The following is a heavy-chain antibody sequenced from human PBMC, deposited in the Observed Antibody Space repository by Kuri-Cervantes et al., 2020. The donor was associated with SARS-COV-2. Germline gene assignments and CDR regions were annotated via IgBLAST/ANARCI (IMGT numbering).Heavy chain of an antibody. CDR2: IVVGSGNT. V-gene: IGHV1-58*01. D-gene: IGHD1-26*01. Sequence: KVSCKASGFTFTSSAVQWVRQARGQRLEWIGWIVVGSGNTNYAQKFQERVTITRDMSTSTAYMELSSLRSEDTAVYYCAASLLYRIYYYYGMDVWGQGTTVTVSS. J-gene: IGHJ6*02. CDR1: GFTFTSSA. CDR3: AASLLYRIYYYYGMDV.